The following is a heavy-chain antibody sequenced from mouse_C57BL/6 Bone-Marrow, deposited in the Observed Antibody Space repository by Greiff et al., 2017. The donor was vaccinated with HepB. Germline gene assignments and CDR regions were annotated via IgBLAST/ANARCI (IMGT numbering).Heavy chain of an antibody. D-gene: IGHD1-1*01. CDR2: IDPENGDT. CDR1: GFNIKDDY. J-gene: IGHJ2*01. CDR3: TTVITTVVASGYFDY. V-gene: IGHV14-4*01. Sequence: VQLQQSGAELVRPGASVKLSCTASGFNIKDDYMHWVKQRPEQGLEWIGWIDPENGDTEYASKFQGKATITADTSSNTAYLQLSSLTSEDTAVYYCTTVITTVVASGYFDYWGQGTTLTVSS.